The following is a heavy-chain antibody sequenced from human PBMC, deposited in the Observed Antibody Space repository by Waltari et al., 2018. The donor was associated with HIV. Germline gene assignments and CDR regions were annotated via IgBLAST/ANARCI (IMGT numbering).Heavy chain of an antibody. Sequence: EVQLVESGGGLVQPGGSLRLSCAASGFTVSSNYMSWVRQAPGKGLEGFSVICSGGSPYYADSVKGRFTISRDNSKNTLYLQMNSLRAEDTAVYYCARGIIAAAGNWFDPWGQGTLVTVSS. CDR1: GFTVSSNY. CDR2: ICSGGSP. CDR3: ARGIIAAAGNWFDP. V-gene: IGHV3-66*02. D-gene: IGHD6-13*01. J-gene: IGHJ5*02.